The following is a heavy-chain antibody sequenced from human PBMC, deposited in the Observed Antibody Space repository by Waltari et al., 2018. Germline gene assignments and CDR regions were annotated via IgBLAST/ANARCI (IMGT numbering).Heavy chain of an antibody. CDR2: ISGSGGST. V-gene: IGHV3-23*02. CDR3: ARRANKPGGWFDP. J-gene: IGHJ5*02. Sequence: EVQLLESGGGLVQPGGSLRLSCAASGFTFSSYAMSWVRQAPGKGLEWVSAISGSGGSTYYNPSLKSRVTISVDTSKNQFSLELRPVTAADTAVYYCARRANKPGGWFDPWGQGTLVAVSS. CDR1: GFTFSSYA. D-gene: IGHD2-8*01.